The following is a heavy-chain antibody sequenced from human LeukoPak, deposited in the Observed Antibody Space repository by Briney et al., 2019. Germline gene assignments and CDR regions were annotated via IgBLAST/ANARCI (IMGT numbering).Heavy chain of an antibody. CDR1: GLTFSDYY. Sequence: PGGSLRLSCAASGLTFSDYYMSWIRQAPGKGPEWVSYISSSGSTIYYADSVKGRFTISRDNAKNSLYLQMNSLRAEDTAVYYCARGGPKLLATFINWGQGTLVTVSS. V-gene: IGHV3-11*01. CDR3: ARGGPKLLATFIN. D-gene: IGHD5-12*01. J-gene: IGHJ4*02. CDR2: ISSSGSTI.